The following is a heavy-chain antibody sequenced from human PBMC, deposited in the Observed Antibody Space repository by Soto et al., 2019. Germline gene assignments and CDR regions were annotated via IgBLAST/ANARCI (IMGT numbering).Heavy chain of an antibody. D-gene: IGHD3-9*01. CDR3: AKDWYDILTGREPGAY. Sequence: PGGSLRLSCAASGFTFSSHAMSWVRQAPGKGLEWVSAISGSGGSTYYADSVKGRFTISRDNSKNMVYLQMNSLRVEDTAVYYCAKDWYDILTGREPGAYWGQGTLVNVS. J-gene: IGHJ4*02. V-gene: IGHV3-23*01. CDR2: ISGSGGST. CDR1: GFTFSSHA.